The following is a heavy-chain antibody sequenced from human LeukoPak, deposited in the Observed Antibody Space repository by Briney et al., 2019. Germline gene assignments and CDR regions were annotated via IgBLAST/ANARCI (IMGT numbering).Heavy chain of an antibody. CDR1: RGSISSYY. Sequence: PLETVSLTCTVSRGSISSYYGSWIRQPAGKGLEWIGRIYTCGNANYHPSLTSRVTMSVDTSKNQFSLKLSSVTAADTAVYYCERETAYDILTGYTYYYMDVWGKGTTDTVSS. V-gene: IGHV4-4*07. CDR2: IYTCGNA. CDR3: ERETAYDILTGYTYYYMDV. J-gene: IGHJ6*03. D-gene: IGHD3-9*01.